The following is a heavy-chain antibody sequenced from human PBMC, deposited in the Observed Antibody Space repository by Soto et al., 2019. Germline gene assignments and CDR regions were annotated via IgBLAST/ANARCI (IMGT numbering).Heavy chain of an antibody. CDR2: IYHSGST. CDR3: ARSPEATVTAFDF. D-gene: IGHD4-17*01. V-gene: IGHV4-30-2*02. CDR1: GGSIRSGGYS. Sequence: SETLSLTCAFSGGSIRSGGYSLSWIRQPPGKGLEWIGYIYHSGSTYYNPSLKSRVTISVDTSKNQFSLKLSSVSAADTAVYYCARSPEATVTAFDFWGLGTLVTVSS. J-gene: IGHJ4*02.